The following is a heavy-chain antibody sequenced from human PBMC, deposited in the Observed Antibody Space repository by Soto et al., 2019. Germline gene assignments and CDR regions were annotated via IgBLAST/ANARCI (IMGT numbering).Heavy chain of an antibody. CDR3: ARHYDFWSGTDPDASGMDV. V-gene: IGHV5-51*01. Sequence: PGESLKISCKGSGYSFTSYWIGWVRQMPGKGLEWMGIIYPGDSDTRYSPSFQGQVTISADKSISTAYLQWSSLKASDTAMHYCARHYDFWSGTDPDASGMDVWGQGTTVTVSS. D-gene: IGHD3-3*01. J-gene: IGHJ6*02. CDR2: IYPGDSDT. CDR1: GYSFTSYW.